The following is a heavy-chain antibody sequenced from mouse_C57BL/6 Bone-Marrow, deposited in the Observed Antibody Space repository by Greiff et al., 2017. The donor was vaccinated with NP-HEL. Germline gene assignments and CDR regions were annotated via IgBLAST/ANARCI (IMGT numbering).Heavy chain of an antibody. V-gene: IGHV3-6*01. CDR3: ARGLLHFDY. CDR1: GYSITSGYY. J-gene: IGHJ2*01. CDR2: ISYDGSN. D-gene: IGHD2-3*01. Sequence: VQLKESGPGLVKPSQSLSLTCSVTGYSITSGYYWNWIRQFPGNKLEWMGYISYDGSNNYNPSLKNRISITRDTSKNQFFLKLNSVTTEDTATYYCARGLLHFDYWGQGTTLTVSS.